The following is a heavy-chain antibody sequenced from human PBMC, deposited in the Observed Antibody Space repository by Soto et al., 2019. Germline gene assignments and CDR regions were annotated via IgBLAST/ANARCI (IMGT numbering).Heavy chain of an antibody. J-gene: IGHJ4*02. CDR1: GFTFSSYW. V-gene: IGHV3-7*01. Sequence: EVQLVESGGGLVQPGGSLRLSCAASGFTFSSYWMTWVRQAPGKALEWVANIKQDGSAKYYVDSVKGRFTISRDNAKNSLYLQMNGLRAEDTAVYYCASWLKTSGWYVLLEASFDYWGQGTLVTVSS. D-gene: IGHD6-19*01. CDR2: IKQDGSAK. CDR3: ASWLKTSGWYVLLEASFDY.